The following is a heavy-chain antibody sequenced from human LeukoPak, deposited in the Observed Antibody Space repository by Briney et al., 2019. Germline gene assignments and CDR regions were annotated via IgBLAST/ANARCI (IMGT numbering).Heavy chain of an antibody. V-gene: IGHV3-23*01. CDR2: ISGNGGIT. CDR3: AKPPPDSSSWLFDY. CDR1: GFTFSTYA. D-gene: IGHD6-13*01. J-gene: IGHJ4*02. Sequence: GGSLRLSCAASGFTFSTYAMSWVRQAPGKGLEWVSTISGNGGITYYADSVKGRFTISRDNSKNTLYLQMNSLRAEDTAVYYCAKPPPDSSSWLFDYWGQGTLVTVPS.